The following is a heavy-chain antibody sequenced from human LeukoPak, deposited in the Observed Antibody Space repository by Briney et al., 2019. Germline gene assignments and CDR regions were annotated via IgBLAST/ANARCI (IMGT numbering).Heavy chain of an antibody. D-gene: IGHD6-13*01. Sequence: GGSLRLSCAASGFTFSSYAMSWVRQAPGKGLEWVSAISGSGGSTYHADSVKGRFTISRDNSKNTLYLQMNSLRAEDTAVYYCAKDSGYTSSWNNLVSFDSWGQGTLVTVSS. V-gene: IGHV3-23*01. CDR2: ISGSGGST. CDR3: AKDSGYTSSWNNLVSFDS. J-gene: IGHJ4*02. CDR1: GFTFSSYA.